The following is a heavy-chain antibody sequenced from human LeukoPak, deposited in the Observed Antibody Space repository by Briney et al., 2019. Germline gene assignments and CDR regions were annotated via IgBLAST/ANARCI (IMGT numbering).Heavy chain of an antibody. CDR1: GGSISSSSYY. CDR2: IYYSGST. J-gene: IGHJ2*01. CDR3: ARRDLFYWYFDL. D-gene: IGHD2-21*01. Sequence: PSETLSLTCTVSGGSISSSSYYWGWIRQPPGKGLEWIGYIYYSGSTNYNPSLKSRVTISVDTSKNQFSPKLSSVTAADTAVYYCARRDLFYWYFDLWGRGTLVTVSS. V-gene: IGHV4-61*05.